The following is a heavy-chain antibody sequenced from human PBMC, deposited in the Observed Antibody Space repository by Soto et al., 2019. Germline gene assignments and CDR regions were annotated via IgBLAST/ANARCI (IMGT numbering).Heavy chain of an antibody. CDR3: TMTLSETVAGTSVDY. CDR2: IRSKANSYAT. J-gene: IGHJ4*02. CDR1: GFTFSGSA. V-gene: IGHV3-73*01. Sequence: GGSLRLSCAASGFTFSGSAMHWVRQASGKGLEWVGRIRSKANSYATAYAASVKGRFTISRDDSKNTAYLQMNSLKTEDTAVYYCTMTLSETVAGTSVDYWGQGTLVTVSS. D-gene: IGHD6-19*01.